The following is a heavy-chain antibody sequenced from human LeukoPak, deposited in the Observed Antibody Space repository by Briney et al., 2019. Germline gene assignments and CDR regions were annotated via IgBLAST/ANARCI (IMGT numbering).Heavy chain of an antibody. Sequence: PGGSLRLSCAASGFTFSDYYMSWIRQAPGKGLEWVSYISSSGSTIYYADSVKGRFTISRDNAKNSLYLQMNSLRAEDTAVYYCASTLDVAAVGNFDYWGQGTLVTVSS. CDR1: GFTFSDYY. D-gene: IGHD6-13*01. V-gene: IGHV3-11*01. J-gene: IGHJ4*02. CDR2: ISSSGSTI. CDR3: ASTLDVAAVGNFDY.